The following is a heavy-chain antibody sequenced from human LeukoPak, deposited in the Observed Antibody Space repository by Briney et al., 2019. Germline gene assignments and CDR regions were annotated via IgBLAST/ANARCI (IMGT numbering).Heavy chain of an antibody. J-gene: IGHJ4*02. V-gene: IGHV1-3*01. D-gene: IGHD3-16*02. CDR3: ARGLSAPPLYDYVWGSYRPYGIDY. Sequence: ASVKVSCKASGYTFTSYAMHWVRQAPGQRLELMGWINAGNGNTKYSQKFQGRVTITRDTSASTAYMELSSLRSEDTAVYYCARGLSAPPLYDYVWGSYRPYGIDYWGQGTLVTVSS. CDR2: INAGNGNT. CDR1: GYTFTSYA.